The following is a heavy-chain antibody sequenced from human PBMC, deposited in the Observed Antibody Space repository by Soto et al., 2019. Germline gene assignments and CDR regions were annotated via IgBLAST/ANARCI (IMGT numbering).Heavy chain of an antibody. Sequence: ASVKVSCKASGYTFTGYYMHWVRQAPGQGLEWMGWINPNSGGTNYAQKFQGWVTMTRDTSISTAYMELSRLRSDDTAVYYCARRIYDSSGYYFDYWGQGTLVTVS. V-gene: IGHV1-2*04. D-gene: IGHD3-22*01. J-gene: IGHJ4*02. CDR1: GYTFTGYY. CDR2: INPNSGGT. CDR3: ARRIYDSSGYYFDY.